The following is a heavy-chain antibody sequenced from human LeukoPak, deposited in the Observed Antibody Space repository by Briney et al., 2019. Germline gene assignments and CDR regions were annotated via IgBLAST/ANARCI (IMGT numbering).Heavy chain of an antibody. Sequence: ASVKVSCKASGYTFTKYGISWVRQAPGQGLEWMGWINTYNGHTSYVQRFQGRLTMTTDTSTSTAYMEMGSLSSDDTAMYYCARTSVAAARSWDDALDIWGQGTMVIVSS. D-gene: IGHD6-25*01. J-gene: IGHJ3*02. CDR3: ARTSVAAARSWDDALDI. CDR1: GYTFTKYG. V-gene: IGHV1-18*01. CDR2: INTYNGHT.